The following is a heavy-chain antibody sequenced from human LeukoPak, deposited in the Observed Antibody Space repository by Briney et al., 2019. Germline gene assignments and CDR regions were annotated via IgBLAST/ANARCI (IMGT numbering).Heavy chain of an antibody. CDR3: ARDGYYGSGSYYDY. V-gene: IGHV1-2*06. CDR2: INPNSGGT. J-gene: IGHJ4*02. D-gene: IGHD3-10*01. CDR1: GYTFTGYY. Sequence: ASVKVSCKASGYTFTGYYMHWVRQAPGQGFEWMGRINPNSGGTNYAQKFQGRVTMTRDTSISTAYMELSRLRSDDTAVYYCARDGYYGSGSYYDYWGQGTLVTVSS.